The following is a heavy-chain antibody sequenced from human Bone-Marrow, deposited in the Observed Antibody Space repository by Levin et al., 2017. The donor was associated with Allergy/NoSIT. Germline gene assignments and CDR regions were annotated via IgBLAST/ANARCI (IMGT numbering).Heavy chain of an antibody. CDR2: IASYGDER. D-gene: IGHD3-22*01. CDR3: AASYYVDTSGFDS. Sequence: GSLRLSCATSGFTFRSYSMSWVRQAPGKGLEWVAGIASYGDERYYADSVKGRFTISRDVSESTLFLQMASLTAEDTALYYCAASYYVDTSGFDSWGQGTQVKVSS. J-gene: IGHJ4*02. CDR1: GFTFRSYS. V-gene: IGHV3-23*01.